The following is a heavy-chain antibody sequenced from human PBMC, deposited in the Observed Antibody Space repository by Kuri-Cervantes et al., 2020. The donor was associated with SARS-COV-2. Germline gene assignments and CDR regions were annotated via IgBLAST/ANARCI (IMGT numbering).Heavy chain of an antibody. J-gene: IGHJ4*02. Sequence: SETLSLTCTVSGGSISSSSYYWGWIRQPPGKGLEWIGSIYYSGSTYYNPSLKSRVTISVDTSKNQFSLKQSSVTAADTAVYYCARDYRGSYGYWGQGTLVTVSS. CDR3: ARDYRGSYGY. D-gene: IGHD1-14*01. CDR2: IYYSGST. V-gene: IGHV4-39*02. CDR1: GGSISSSSYY.